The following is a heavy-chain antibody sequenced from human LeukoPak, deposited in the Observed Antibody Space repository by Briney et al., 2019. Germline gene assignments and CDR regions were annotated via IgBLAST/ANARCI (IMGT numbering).Heavy chain of an antibody. D-gene: IGHD3-10*01. Sequence: GGSLRLSCAASGFTVGSNYMTWVRQAPGKGLEWVSVIYSGGNTHYADSVKGRFTISRDNSKNTLYLQMNSLRAEDTAVYYCAKAPGYSDYYGMDVWGKGTTVTVSS. V-gene: IGHV3-53*05. CDR1: GFTVGSNY. CDR2: IYSGGNT. J-gene: IGHJ6*04. CDR3: AKAPGYSDYYGMDV.